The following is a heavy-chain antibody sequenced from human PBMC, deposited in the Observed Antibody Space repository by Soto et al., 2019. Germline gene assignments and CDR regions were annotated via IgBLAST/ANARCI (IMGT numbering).Heavy chain of an antibody. D-gene: IGHD2-2*01. Sequence: QVLLVQSGAEVKSPVSSVKVSCKASGGTFISYVYNWVRQAPGQGLEWMGGIIPMFNITNYAQKFQGRITITADESTTTVYMELRSLRSEDTAVYYCARWPTVSRPTYGMDVWGQGTTVTVSS. CDR3: ARWPTVSRPTYGMDV. CDR1: GGTFISYV. CDR2: IIPMFNIT. V-gene: IGHV1-69*01. J-gene: IGHJ6*02.